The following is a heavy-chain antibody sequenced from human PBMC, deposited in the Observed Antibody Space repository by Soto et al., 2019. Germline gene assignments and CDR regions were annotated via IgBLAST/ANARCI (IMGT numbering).Heavy chain of an antibody. CDR2: INPSGGYT. V-gene: IGHV1-46*03. D-gene: IGHD1-26*01. Sequence: ASVKVSCKASGYTFTSYYMNWVRQAPGQGLEWTGIINPSGGYTTYAQKFQGRVTMTSDTSTSTAHMELGRLRSEDTAVYYCARVSLVGASPAYFDYWGQGTLVTVSS. CDR1: GYTFTSYY. CDR3: ARVSLVGASPAYFDY. J-gene: IGHJ4*02.